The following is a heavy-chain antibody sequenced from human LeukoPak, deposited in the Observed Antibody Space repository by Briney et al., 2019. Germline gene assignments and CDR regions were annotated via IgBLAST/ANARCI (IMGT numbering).Heavy chain of an antibody. V-gene: IGHV4-39*02. D-gene: IGHD3-22*01. Sequence: SETLSLTCTVSGGSVSSSTYYCGWIRQPPGKGLEWIGSVYYTGSTYYNPSLESRVTMSADTSKNHFSLKLRSVTAADTAVYYCARFSNSSSHYGMDVWGQGTTVTVSS. CDR3: ARFSNSSSHYGMDV. CDR1: GGSVSSSTYY. J-gene: IGHJ6*02. CDR2: VYYTGST.